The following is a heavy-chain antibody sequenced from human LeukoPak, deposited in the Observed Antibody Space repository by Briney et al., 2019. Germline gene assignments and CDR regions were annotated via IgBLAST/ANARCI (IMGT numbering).Heavy chain of an antibody. CDR3: AISYDSSGYYLPFDY. CDR1: GFTFSSYA. V-gene: IGHV3-23*01. Sequence: PAGSLRLTCAASGFTFSSYALSWVRQAPGKGLEWVSAISGSGGSGGSTYYADSVKGRFTVSRDNSKNTLYLQMNSLRAEDTAVYYCAISYDSSGYYLPFDYWGQGTLVTVSS. J-gene: IGHJ4*02. D-gene: IGHD3-22*01. CDR2: ISGSGGSGGST.